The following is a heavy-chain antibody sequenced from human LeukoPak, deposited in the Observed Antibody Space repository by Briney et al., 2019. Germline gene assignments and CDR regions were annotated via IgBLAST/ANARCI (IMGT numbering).Heavy chain of an antibody. CDR2: ISSNGGST. V-gene: IGHV3-64*01. J-gene: IGHJ4*02. Sequence: GGSLRLSCAASGFTISSYAMHWVRQAPGKGLEYVSAISSNGGSTYYANSVKGRFTISRDNSKNTLYLQMDSLREEDMAVYYCARAWFGEAYDYWGQGTLVTVSS. CDR3: ARAWFGEAYDY. D-gene: IGHD3-10*01. CDR1: GFTISSYA.